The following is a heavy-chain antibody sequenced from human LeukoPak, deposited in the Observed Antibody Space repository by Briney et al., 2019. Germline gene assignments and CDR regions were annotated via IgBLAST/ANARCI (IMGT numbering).Heavy chain of an antibody. J-gene: IGHJ4*02. V-gene: IGHV3-33*01. CDR1: GFTFSSYG. CDR2: IWYDGSNK. D-gene: IGHD5-18*01. Sequence: GRSLRLSCAASGFTFSSYGMHWVRQAPGKGVEWVAVIWYDGSNKYYADSVKGRFTISRDNSKNTLYLQMNSLRAEDTAVYYCARGLYSCGTRLPAGGDYWGQGTLVTVSS. CDR3: ARGLYSCGTRLPAGGDY.